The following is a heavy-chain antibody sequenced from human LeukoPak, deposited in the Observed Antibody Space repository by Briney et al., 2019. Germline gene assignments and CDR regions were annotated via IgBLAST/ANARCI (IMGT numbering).Heavy chain of an antibody. D-gene: IGHD2-2*02. J-gene: IGHJ5*02. CDR3: AKPGSTCSSTSCYIGWFGP. CDR1: GFTFSSYA. CDR2: ISGSGGST. Sequence: PGGSLRLSCAASGFTFSSYAMSWVRQAPGKGLEWVSAISGSGGSTYYADSVKGRFTISRDNSKNALYLQMNSLRAEDTAVYYCAKPGSTCSSTSCYIGWFGPWGQGTLVTVSS. V-gene: IGHV3-23*01.